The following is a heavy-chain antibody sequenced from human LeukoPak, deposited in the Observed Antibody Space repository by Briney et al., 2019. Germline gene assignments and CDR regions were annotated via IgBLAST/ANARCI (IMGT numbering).Heavy chain of an antibody. V-gene: IGHV4-31*03. Sequence: SQTLSLTCTVSGGSISSGGYYWSWIRQHSGKGLEWIGYIYYSGSTYYNPSLKSRVTISVDTSKNQFSLKQSSVTAADTAVYYCAREDDSSGSLDYWGQGTLVTVSS. D-gene: IGHD3-22*01. CDR1: GGSISSGGYY. CDR3: AREDDSSGSLDY. CDR2: IYYSGST. J-gene: IGHJ4*02.